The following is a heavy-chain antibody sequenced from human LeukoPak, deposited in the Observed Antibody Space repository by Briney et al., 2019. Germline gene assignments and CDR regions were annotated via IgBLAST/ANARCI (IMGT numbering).Heavy chain of an antibody. D-gene: IGHD6-13*01. CDR3: ATVWSSTRWHYFDS. V-gene: IGHV3-23*01. J-gene: IGHJ4*02. CDR2: ISASGSST. CDR1: GFTFSSYA. Sequence: GGSLRLSCAASGFTFSSYAMSWVRRAPGKGLEWVSVISASGSSTYHADSVKGRFTISRDNSKNTLYLQMNSLRAEDTAVYFCATVWSSTRWHYFDSWGQGTLVTVSS.